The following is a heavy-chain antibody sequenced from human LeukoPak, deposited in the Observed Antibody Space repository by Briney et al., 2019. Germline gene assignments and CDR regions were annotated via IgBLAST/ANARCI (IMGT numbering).Heavy chain of an antibody. V-gene: IGHV3-23*01. CDR3: AKGDCSSTSCSLGY. CDR2: ISGSGGST. Sequence: GGSLRLSCAASGFTFSSYAVTWVRQAPGEGLEWVSSISGSGGSTYHADSVKGRFTISRDNSKNTLFLQLNSLRAEDTAVYYCAKGDCSSTSCSLGYWGQGTLVTVSS. CDR1: GFTFSSYA. D-gene: IGHD2-2*01. J-gene: IGHJ4*02.